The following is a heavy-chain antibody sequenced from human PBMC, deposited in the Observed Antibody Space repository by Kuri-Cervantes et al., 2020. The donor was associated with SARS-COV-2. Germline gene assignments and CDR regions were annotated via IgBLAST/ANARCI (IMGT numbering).Heavy chain of an antibody. J-gene: IGHJ4*02. V-gene: IGHV3-64D*06. Sequence: GGSLRLSCSASGFTFSSYAMHWVRQAPGKGLEYVSAIGSNGGSTYYADSVKGRFTISRDNSKNTLYLQMSSLRAEDTAVYYCVKEGSYDFWSGYLPYYFDYWGQGTLVTVSS. CDR1: GFTFSSYA. D-gene: IGHD3-3*01. CDR2: IGSNGGST. CDR3: VKEGSYDFWSGYLPYYFDY.